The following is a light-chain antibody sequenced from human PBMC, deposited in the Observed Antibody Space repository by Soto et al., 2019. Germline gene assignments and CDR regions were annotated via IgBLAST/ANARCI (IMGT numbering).Light chain of an antibody. V-gene: IGLV2-8*01. CDR1: SSDVGNYNY. CDR2: EVS. J-gene: IGLJ1*01. Sequence: QSALTQPPSASGSPGQSVTISCTGTSSDVGNYNYVSRYQQHPGKAPKLIIYEVSYRPSGVPDRFSGSKSGNTASLTVSGLQAEDEADYYCNSYGGRNNYVFGTGTKVTVL. CDR3: NSYGGRNNYV.